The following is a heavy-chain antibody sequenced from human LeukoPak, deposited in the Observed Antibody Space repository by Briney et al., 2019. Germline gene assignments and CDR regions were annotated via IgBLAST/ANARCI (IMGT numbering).Heavy chain of an antibody. CDR1: GFTFGDYA. J-gene: IGHJ4*02. Sequence: PSGGSLRLSCTASGFTFGDYAMSWVRQAPGKGLEWVGFIRSKAYGGTTEYAASVKGRFTISRDDSKSIAYLQMNSLKTEDTAVYYCTRDSGDSSGYYILFDYWGQGTLVTVSS. CDR3: TRDSGDSSGYYILFDY. V-gene: IGHV3-49*04. D-gene: IGHD3-22*01. CDR2: IRSKAYGGTT.